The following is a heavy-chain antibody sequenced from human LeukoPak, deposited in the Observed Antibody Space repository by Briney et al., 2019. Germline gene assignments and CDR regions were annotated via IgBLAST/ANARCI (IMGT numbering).Heavy chain of an antibody. CDR3: ARLVVPAAMAMAVDY. D-gene: IGHD2-2*01. V-gene: IGHV1-2*06. CDR2: INPNSGGT. J-gene: IGHJ4*02. Sequence: ASVKVSCKASGYTFTGYYMHWVRQAPGQGLEWMGRINPNSGGTNYAHKFQGRVTMTRDTSISTAYMELSRLRSDDTAVYYCARLVVPAAMAMAVDYWGQGTLVTVSS. CDR1: GYTFTGYY.